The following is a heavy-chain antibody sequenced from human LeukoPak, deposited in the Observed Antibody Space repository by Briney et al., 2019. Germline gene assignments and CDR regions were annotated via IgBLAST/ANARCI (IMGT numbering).Heavy chain of an antibody. CDR1: GSTFSSYW. CDR3: AAESSSSWEGH. D-gene: IGHD6-6*01. J-gene: IGHJ4*02. V-gene: IGHV3-7*01. Sequence: GGSLRLSCAASGSTFSSYWMSWVRQAPGKGLEWVANIKQDGSEKYYVDSVKGRFTISRDNAKNSLYLQMNSLRAEDTAVYYCAAESSSSWEGHWGQGTLVTVSS. CDR2: IKQDGSEK.